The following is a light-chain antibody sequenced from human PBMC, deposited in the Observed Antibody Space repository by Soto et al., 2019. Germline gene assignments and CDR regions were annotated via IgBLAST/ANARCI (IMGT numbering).Light chain of an antibody. V-gene: IGLV1-44*01. J-gene: IGLJ2*01. Sequence: QSVLTQPPSASGTPGQRLTISCSGSSSNIGRNPVNWYLQLPGTAPKLLIYSNNQRPSGVPDRVSASKSGTSASLTISGLQSEDEADYYCATWDDSLYGMVFGGGTKLTVL. CDR2: SNN. CDR1: SSNIGRNP. CDR3: ATWDDSLYGMV.